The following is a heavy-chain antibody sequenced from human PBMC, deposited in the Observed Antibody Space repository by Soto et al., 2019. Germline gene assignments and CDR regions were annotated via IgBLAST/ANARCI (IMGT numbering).Heavy chain of an antibody. CDR3: ARDRYSYYDFWSGSLPYYYFGMDV. D-gene: IGHD3-3*01. Sequence: PGGSLRLSCAASGFTFNSYAMSWVRQAPGKGLEWVSAISGSGDITNYADSVKGRFTISRDNSKNTVYLQTNDLRAEDTALYYCARDRYSYYDFWSGSLPYYYFGMDVWGQGTTVTVSS. V-gene: IGHV3-23*01. J-gene: IGHJ6*02. CDR1: GFTFNSYA. CDR2: ISGSGDIT.